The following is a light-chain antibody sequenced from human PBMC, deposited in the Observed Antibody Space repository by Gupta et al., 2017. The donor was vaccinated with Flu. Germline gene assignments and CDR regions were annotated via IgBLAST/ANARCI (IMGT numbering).Light chain of an antibody. Sequence: DILFTQSPRTLSLSPGERATLSCRASETVSSSSLAWYQQNPGQAPRVLIYDASSRAAGVPDRFSGSGSGTDFTLTISRLEPEDFAVYYCQQYGSSPQSFGQGTKLEIK. V-gene: IGKV3-20*01. CDR1: ETVSSSS. CDR2: DAS. J-gene: IGKJ2*03. CDR3: QQYGSSPQS.